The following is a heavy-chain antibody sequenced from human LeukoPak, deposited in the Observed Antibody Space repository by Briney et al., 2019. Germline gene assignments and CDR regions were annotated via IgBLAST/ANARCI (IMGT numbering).Heavy chain of an antibody. CDR2: ISYDGSNK. CDR3: ARDKRSGWHHLVGDSFDP. CDR1: GFTFSSYA. V-gene: IGHV3-30-3*01. J-gene: IGHJ5*02. D-gene: IGHD6-19*01. Sequence: PGGSLRLSCAASGFTFSSYAMHWVRQAPGKGLEWVAVISYDGSNKYYADSVKGRFTISRDNSKNTLYLQMNSLRAEDTAVYYCARDKRSGWHHLVGDSFDPWGQGTLVTVSS.